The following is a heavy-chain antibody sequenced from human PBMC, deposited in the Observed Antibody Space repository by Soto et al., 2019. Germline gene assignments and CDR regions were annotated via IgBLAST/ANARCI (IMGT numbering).Heavy chain of an antibody. D-gene: IGHD2-15*01. Sequence: SETLSLTCTVSGGSISNYYWGWIRQPPGKGLEWLGYIFYSGRTNSNSGRTNSNPSLESRVTISVDTSKNQFSLKVSSVTAADTAVYYCARVKHCSGGSCYGTNLFDSSGQGSLVIVSS. CDR3: ARVKHCSGGSCYGTNLFDS. CDR2: IFYSGRTNSN. J-gene: IGHJ5*01. CDR1: GGSISNYY. V-gene: IGHV4-59*12.